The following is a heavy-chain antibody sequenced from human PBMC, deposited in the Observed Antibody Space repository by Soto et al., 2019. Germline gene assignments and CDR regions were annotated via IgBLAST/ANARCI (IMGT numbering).Heavy chain of an antibody. D-gene: IGHD2-21*02. J-gene: IGHJ4*02. CDR1: GYTFTSYA. CDR2: INAGNGNT. Sequence: ASVKVSCKASGYTFTSYAMHWVRQAPGQRLEWMGWINAGNGNTKYSQKFQGRVTITRDTSASTAYMELSSLRSEDTAVYYCARYGVTPAPFDYWGQGTLVTVSS. V-gene: IGHV1-3*01. CDR3: ARYGVTPAPFDY.